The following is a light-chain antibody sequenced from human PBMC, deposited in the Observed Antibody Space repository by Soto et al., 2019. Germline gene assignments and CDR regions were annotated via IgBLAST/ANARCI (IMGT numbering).Light chain of an antibody. V-gene: IGLV2-14*03. CDR3: SSYTSSSSLGV. CDR1: SSDVGDYNY. CDR2: DLS. J-gene: IGLJ2*01. Sequence: QSALTQPASVSGSPGQSITISCTGTSSDVGDYNYVSWYQLHPGKAPKLLIYDLSNRPSGVSNRFSGSKSGNTASLTISGLQAEDEADYYCSSYTSSSSLGVFGGGTKLTVL.